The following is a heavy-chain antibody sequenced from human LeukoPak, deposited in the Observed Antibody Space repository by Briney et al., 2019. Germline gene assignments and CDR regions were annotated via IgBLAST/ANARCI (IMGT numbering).Heavy chain of an antibody. CDR3: ARGGMKRLDV. CDR2: LKEDGTEE. V-gene: IGHV3-7*01. CDR1: GFAFSRTT. J-gene: IGHJ6*02. D-gene: IGHD6-13*01. Sequence: GGSLRLSCAASGFAFSRTTMCWVRQASGKGLEWVAKLKEDGTEESYVDSVKGRFTISRDNAKYSLHLQMNSLRAEDTAVYYCARGGMKRLDVWGQGTTVTVS.